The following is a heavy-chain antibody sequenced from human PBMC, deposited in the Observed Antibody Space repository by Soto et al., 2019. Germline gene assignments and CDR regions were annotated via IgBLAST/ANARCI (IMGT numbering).Heavy chain of an antibody. CDR1: GYTFTSYY. CDR2: IKPSGGSK. Sequence: QVQLVQSGAEVKKPGASVKVSCKASGYTFTSYYMHWVRQAPGQGLEWLGIIKPSGGSKSYAQKFQGRVTMTRETSTSTVYMELSSLRAEETAVYYCASLDVVAEGLVCDYWGQGTLVTVSS. J-gene: IGHJ4*02. V-gene: IGHV1-46*01. D-gene: IGHD2-15*01. CDR3: ASLDVVAEGLVCDY.